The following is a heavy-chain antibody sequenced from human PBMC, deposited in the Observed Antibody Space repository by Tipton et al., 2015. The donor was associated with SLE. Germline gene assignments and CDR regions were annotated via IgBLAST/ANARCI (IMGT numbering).Heavy chain of an antibody. CDR1: GFTFSNYW. D-gene: IGHD3-3*01. CDR3: ARGGLRFLEWSFDY. Sequence: LRLSCAASGFTFSNYWMSWVRQPPGKGLEWIGEINHSGSTNYNPSLKSRVTISVDTSKNQFSLKLSSVTAADTAVYYCARGGLRFLEWSFDYWGQGTLVTVSS. J-gene: IGHJ4*02. CDR2: INHSGST. V-gene: IGHV4-34*01.